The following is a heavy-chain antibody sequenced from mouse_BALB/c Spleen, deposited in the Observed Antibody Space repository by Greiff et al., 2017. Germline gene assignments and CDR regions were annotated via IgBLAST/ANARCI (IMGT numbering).Heavy chain of an antibody. CDR1: GFNIKDTY. CDR3: ARNGNYGAWFAD. J-gene: IGHJ3*01. Sequence: EVQLQQSGAELVKPGASVKLSCTASGFNIKDTYMHWVKQRPEQGLEWIGRIDPANGNTKYDPKFQGKATITADTSSNTAYLQLSSLTSEDTAVYYCARNGNYGAWFADWGQGTLVTVSA. D-gene: IGHD2-1*01. CDR2: IDPANGNT. V-gene: IGHV14-3*02.